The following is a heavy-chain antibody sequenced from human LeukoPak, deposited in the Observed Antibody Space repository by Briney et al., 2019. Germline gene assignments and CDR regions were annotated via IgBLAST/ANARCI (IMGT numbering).Heavy chain of an antibody. Sequence: SGGSLRLSCAASGFALSSYWMTWVRQVPGRGPEWVANVNRDGSETYYLDSVKRRFTISKDNAKNSLYLQMNSLRAEDTALYHCARNNGMDVWGQGTTVIVSS. CDR2: VNRDGSET. CDR3: ARNNGMDV. V-gene: IGHV3-7*03. J-gene: IGHJ6*02. CDR1: GFALSSYW.